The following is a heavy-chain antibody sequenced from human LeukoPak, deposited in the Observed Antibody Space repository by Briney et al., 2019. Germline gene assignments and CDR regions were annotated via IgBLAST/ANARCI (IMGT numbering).Heavy chain of an antibody. CDR3: AKDFVSIPETLDTAHYFDY. D-gene: IGHD5-18*01. Sequence: GGSLRLSCAASGFTFSSYGMHWVRHAPGKGLECVAFIRYDGINKYYADSVKGRFTISRDNSKNTLYLQMNSLRAEDTAVYYCAKDFVSIPETLDTAHYFDYWGQGTLVTVSS. CDR2: IRYDGINK. J-gene: IGHJ4*02. CDR1: GFTFSSYG. V-gene: IGHV3-30*02.